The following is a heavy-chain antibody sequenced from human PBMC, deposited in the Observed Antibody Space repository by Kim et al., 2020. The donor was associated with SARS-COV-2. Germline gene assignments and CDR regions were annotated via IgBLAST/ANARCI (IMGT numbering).Heavy chain of an antibody. Sequence: GGSLRLSCAASGFTFDDYAMHWVRQAPGKGLEWVSGISWNSGSIGYADSVKGRFTISRDNAKNSLYLQMNSLRAEDTALYYCAKVQKWDRNEGYFDYWGQGTLVTVSS. D-gene: IGHD1-26*01. CDR2: ISWNSGSI. V-gene: IGHV3-9*01. CDR3: AKVQKWDRNEGYFDY. J-gene: IGHJ4*02. CDR1: GFTFDDYA.